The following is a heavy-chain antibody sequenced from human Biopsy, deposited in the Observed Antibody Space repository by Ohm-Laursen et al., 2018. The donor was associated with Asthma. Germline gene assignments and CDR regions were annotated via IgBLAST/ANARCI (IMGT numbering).Heavy chain of an antibody. Sequence: GTLSLTCSVSGGSMSSSSYSWGWIRQPPGKGLEWIGSISYTGNTDIPSLRSRVTLSVDTSKNNFSLKLTSVTAADTAVFYRARHWNWGSFFDYWGQGMLVTVSS. V-gene: IGHV4-39*01. D-gene: IGHD7-27*01. J-gene: IGHJ4*02. CDR1: GGSMSSSSYS. CDR3: ARHWNWGSFFDY. CDR2: ISYTGNT.